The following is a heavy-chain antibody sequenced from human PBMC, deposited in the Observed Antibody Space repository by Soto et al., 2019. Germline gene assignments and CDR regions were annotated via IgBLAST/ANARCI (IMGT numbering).Heavy chain of an antibody. Sequence: EVQLVESGGGLVKPGGSLRLSCAASGFTCSSYSMNWVRQAPGKGLEWVSYISSTPSYIYYADSVKGRFTISRDNAKNSLYLQMNSLRAEDTAVYYCARDRGCSGGSCYSKGMDVWGQGTTVTVSS. D-gene: IGHD2-15*01. CDR2: ISSTPSYI. CDR1: GFTCSSYS. J-gene: IGHJ6*02. CDR3: ARDRGCSGGSCYSKGMDV. V-gene: IGHV3-21*01.